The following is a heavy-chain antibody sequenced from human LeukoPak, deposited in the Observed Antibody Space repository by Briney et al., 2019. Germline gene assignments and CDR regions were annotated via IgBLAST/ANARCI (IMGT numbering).Heavy chain of an antibody. J-gene: IGHJ4*02. Sequence: ASVKVSCKASGYTFTSFGISWVRQAPGQGLEWMGWISPYNGNTNYPQKVQGRITVTTDTSTSTAYMELRSLRSDDTAVYYCARDKNHYDTRGDFWGQGTLVAVSS. D-gene: IGHD3-22*01. CDR3: ARDKNHYDTRGDF. CDR1: GYTFTSFG. V-gene: IGHV1-18*01. CDR2: ISPYNGNT.